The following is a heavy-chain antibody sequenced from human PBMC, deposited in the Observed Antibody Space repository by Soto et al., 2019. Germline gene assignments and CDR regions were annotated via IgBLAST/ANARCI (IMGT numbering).Heavy chain of an antibody. D-gene: IGHD4-17*01. Sequence: GGSLRLSCAASGFTFSSYGMHWVRQAPGKGLEWVAVISYDGSNKYYADSVKGRFTISRDNSKNTLYLQMNSLRAEDTAVYYCAKAVTQRGRIFFDYWGQGTLVTVSS. V-gene: IGHV3-30*18. CDR3: AKAVTQRGRIFFDY. J-gene: IGHJ4*02. CDR2: ISYDGSNK. CDR1: GFTFSSYG.